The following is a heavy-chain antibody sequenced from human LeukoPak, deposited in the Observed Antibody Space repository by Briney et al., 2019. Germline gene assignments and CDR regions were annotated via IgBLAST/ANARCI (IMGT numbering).Heavy chain of an antibody. Sequence: KPSETLSLTCSVSGDSVSRSDSYWDWIRQPAGNGLEWIGTTYYSGRTYYSPSLKSRVTMSVDPSNNQFSLNLRSVTAADTALYYCARRRYYDGSGYLEWGQGTLLSVSS. CDR2: TYYSGRT. D-gene: IGHD3-22*01. CDR3: ARRRYYDGSGYLE. V-gene: IGHV4-39*01. CDR1: GDSVSRSDSY. J-gene: IGHJ1*01.